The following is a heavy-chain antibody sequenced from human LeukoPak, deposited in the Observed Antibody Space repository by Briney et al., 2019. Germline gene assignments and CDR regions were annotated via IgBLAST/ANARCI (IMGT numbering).Heavy chain of an antibody. CDR1: GYTLTELS. CDR3: ATSAGYSSGLQH. V-gene: IGHV1-24*01. D-gene: IGHD6-19*01. Sequence: ASVKLSCKVSGYTLTELSMHWVRQAPGKGLEWMGGFDPEDGETIYAQKFQGRVTMTEDTSTDTAYMELSSLRSEDTAVYYCATSAGYSSGLQHWGQGTLVTVSS. J-gene: IGHJ1*01. CDR2: FDPEDGET.